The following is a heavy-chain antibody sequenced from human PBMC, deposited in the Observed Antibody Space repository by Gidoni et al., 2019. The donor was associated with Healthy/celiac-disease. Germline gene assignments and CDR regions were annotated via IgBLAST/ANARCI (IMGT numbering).Heavy chain of an antibody. J-gene: IGHJ6*03. CDR3: ARDPTRTDYYYYYYMDV. CDR2: ISSSSSYI. V-gene: IGHV3-21*01. CDR1: GFTFSSYS. Sequence: EVQLVESGGGLVKPGGSLRLSCAASGFTFSSYSMNWVRQAPGKGLEWVASISSSSSYIYYADSVKGRFTISRDNAKNSLYLQMNSLRAEDTAVYYCARDPTRTDYYYYYYMDVWGKGTTVTVSS.